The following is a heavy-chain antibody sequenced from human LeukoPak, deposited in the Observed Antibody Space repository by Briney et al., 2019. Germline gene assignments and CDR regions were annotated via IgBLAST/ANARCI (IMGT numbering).Heavy chain of an antibody. J-gene: IGHJ3*02. V-gene: IGHV3-21*01. D-gene: IGHD1-26*01. Sequence: GGSLRLSCAASGFTFSSYSMSWVRQAPGKGLEWVSSISSSSSYIYYADSVKGRFTISRDNAKNSLYLQMNSLRAEDTAVYYCAREALVGATREAAFDIWGQGTMVTVSS. CDR1: GFTFSSYS. CDR2: ISSSSSYI. CDR3: AREALVGATREAAFDI.